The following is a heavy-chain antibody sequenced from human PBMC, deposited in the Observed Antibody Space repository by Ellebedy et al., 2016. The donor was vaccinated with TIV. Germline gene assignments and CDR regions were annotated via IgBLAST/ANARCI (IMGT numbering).Heavy chain of an antibody. CDR1: GFTFSSYG. V-gene: IGHV3-30*03. J-gene: IGHJ3*02. CDR3: ARCLRYIDCRNGFDI. D-gene: IGHD3-9*01. Sequence: GGSLRLSXAASGFTFSSYGMHWVRQAPGKGLEWVAVISNDGSNKYYAVSVKGRFTISRDNSKNTLYLQMNSLRAEDTAVYYCARCLRYIDCRNGFDIWGQGTMVTVSS. CDR2: ISNDGSNK.